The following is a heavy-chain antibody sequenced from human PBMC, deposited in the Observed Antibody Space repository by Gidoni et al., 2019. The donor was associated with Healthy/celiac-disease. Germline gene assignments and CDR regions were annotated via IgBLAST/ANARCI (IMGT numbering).Heavy chain of an antibody. CDR1: GGSFSGYY. J-gene: IGHJ6*02. CDR2: INHSGST. CDR3: ARAEGNYYYYYGMDV. D-gene: IGHD6-13*01. Sequence: QVQLQQRGAGLLKPSETLSLTCAVHGGSFSGYYWSWTRQPPGKGLEWIVEINHSGSTNYNPSLKSRVTISVDTSKNQFSLKLSSVTAADTAVYYCARAEGNYYYYYGMDVWGQGTTVTVSS. V-gene: IGHV4-34*01.